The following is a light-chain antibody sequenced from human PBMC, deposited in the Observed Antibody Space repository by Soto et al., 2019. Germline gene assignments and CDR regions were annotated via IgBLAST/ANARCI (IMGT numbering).Light chain of an antibody. CDR3: QQYDNLPPFT. CDR2: DAS. J-gene: IGKJ5*01. V-gene: IGKV1-33*01. CDR1: QDINNF. Sequence: DIQMTQSPSSLSASVGDRVTITCQASQDINNFLNWYQQKPGKAPKLLIYDASNLETGGPSRFSGSGSGTDFTFTISSLQAEDIATYYCQQYDNLPPFTLGQGTRLEIK.